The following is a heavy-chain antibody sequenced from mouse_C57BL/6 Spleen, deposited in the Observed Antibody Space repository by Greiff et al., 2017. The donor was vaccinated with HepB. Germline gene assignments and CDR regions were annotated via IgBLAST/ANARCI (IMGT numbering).Heavy chain of an antibody. J-gene: IGHJ4*01. V-gene: IGHV1-64*01. CDR3: ARTRNYYAMDY. Sequence: VQLQQSGAELVKPGASVKLSCKASGYTFTSYWMHWVKQRPGQGLEWIGMIHPNSGSTNYNEKFKSKATLTVDKSSSTAYMQLSSLTSEDSAVYYCARTRNYYAMDYWGQGTSVTVSS. CDR2: IHPNSGST. CDR1: GYTFTSYW.